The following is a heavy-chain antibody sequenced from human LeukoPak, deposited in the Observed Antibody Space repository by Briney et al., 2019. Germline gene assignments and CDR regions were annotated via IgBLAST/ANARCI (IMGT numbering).Heavy chain of an antibody. CDR3: APHRDGSYPFDY. D-gene: IGHD1-26*01. J-gene: IGHJ4*02. Sequence: GGSLRLSCAASGFTFSGYAMSWVRQAPGKGLEWVSYISGSSNTIYYADSVKGRFTISRDNAKNLLYLQMNSLRDEDTAVYYCAPHRDGSYPFDYWGQGTLVTVSS. CDR1: GFTFSGYA. CDR2: ISGSSNTI. V-gene: IGHV3-48*02.